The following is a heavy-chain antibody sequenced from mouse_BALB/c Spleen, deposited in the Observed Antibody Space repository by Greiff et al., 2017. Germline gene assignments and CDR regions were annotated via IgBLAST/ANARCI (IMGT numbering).Heavy chain of an antibody. D-gene: IGHD1-2*01. Sequence: VQLQQSGAELVKPGASVKLSCTASGFNIKDSYMHWVKQRPEQGLEWIGRIDPANGNTKYDPKFQGKATITAATSSNTAYLQLSSLTSEDTAVYYCATYGYLAYWGQGTLVTVSA. V-gene: IGHV14-3*02. J-gene: IGHJ3*01. CDR1: GFNIKDSY. CDR3: ATYGYLAY. CDR2: IDPANGNT.